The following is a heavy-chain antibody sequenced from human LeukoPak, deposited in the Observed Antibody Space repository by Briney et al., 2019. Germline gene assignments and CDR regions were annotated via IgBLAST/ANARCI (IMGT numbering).Heavy chain of an antibody. CDR3: ARGPLHVALSSSYLKGLDP. Sequence: SVKVSCTASGGSFRSSTFAWVRQAPGRGLEWMGGIIPIFGTANYALQFQGRATIPTDESTSTVYMELSSLRSEDTAIYYCARGPLHVALSSSYLKGLDPKGQRSLVIVSS. V-gene: IGHV1-69*05. D-gene: IGHD3-22*01. CDR1: GGSFRSST. J-gene: IGHJ5*02. CDR2: IIPIFGTA.